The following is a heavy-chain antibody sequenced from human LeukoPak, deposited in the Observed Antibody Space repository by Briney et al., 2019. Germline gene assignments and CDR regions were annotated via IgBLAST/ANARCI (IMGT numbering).Heavy chain of an antibody. CDR2: MNPNSGNT. J-gene: IGHJ6*03. V-gene: IGHV1-8*03. Sequence: GASVKVSCKASGYTFTSYDINWVRQATGQGLEWMGWMNPNSGNTSYAQKFQGRVTITRNTSISTAYMELSSLRSEDTAVYYCARSGCTSCYDYYYYYMDVWGKGTTVTVSS. D-gene: IGHD2-2*01. CDR1: GYTFTSYD. CDR3: ARSGCTSCYDYYYYYMDV.